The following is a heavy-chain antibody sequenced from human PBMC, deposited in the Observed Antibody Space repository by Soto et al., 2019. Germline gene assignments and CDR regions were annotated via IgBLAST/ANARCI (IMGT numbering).Heavy chain of an antibody. Sequence: EVQLVESGGGLVQPGGSLRLSCAASGFTFSSYWMHWVRQAPGKGLVWVSRINSDGSSTSYADSVKGRFTISRYNAKNTLYRQMNSLRAEDTAVYYCARGGSHNWYFDLWGRGTLVTVSS. D-gene: IGHD1-26*01. CDR2: INSDGSST. V-gene: IGHV3-74*01. CDR3: ARGGSHNWYFDL. J-gene: IGHJ2*01. CDR1: GFTFSSYW.